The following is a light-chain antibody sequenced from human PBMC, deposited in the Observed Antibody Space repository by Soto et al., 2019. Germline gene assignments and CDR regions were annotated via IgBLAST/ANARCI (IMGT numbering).Light chain of an antibody. CDR3: TSYTSSSTLYV. CDR2: DVR. J-gene: IGLJ1*01. Sequence: QSALTQPASVSGSPGQSITISCTGTSSDVGGYNYVSWYQQHPGKAPKLMIYDVRNRASGASNRFSGSKSGNTASLTISGLQAEDEADSYCTSYTSSSTLYVFGTGTKVTVL. V-gene: IGLV2-14*01. CDR1: SSDVGGYNY.